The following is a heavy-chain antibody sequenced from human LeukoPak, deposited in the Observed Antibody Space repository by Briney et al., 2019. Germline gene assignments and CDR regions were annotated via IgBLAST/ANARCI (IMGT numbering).Heavy chain of an antibody. CDR2: ISYSGNT. D-gene: IGHD1-1*01. V-gene: IGHV4-59*01. CDR3: ARDKSLRGNWYGNDY. CDR1: GGSISTYY. Sequence: PSETLSLTCTVSGGSISTYYWSWIRQAPGKGLEWIGYISYSGNTNYNPSLMSRATISVDTSKNQFSLLLTSVAAADTAVYYCARDKSLRGNWYGNDYWGQGILVTVSS. J-gene: IGHJ4*02.